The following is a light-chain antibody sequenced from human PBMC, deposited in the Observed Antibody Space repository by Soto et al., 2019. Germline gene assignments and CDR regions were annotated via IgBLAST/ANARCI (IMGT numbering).Light chain of an antibody. CDR2: GAS. V-gene: IGKV3-20*01. J-gene: IGKJ1*01. CDR3: QQYGGSPRT. Sequence: ESVLTQSPGTLSLSPGERATLSCRASQSLRSSSLAWYQQRPGQAPRLLIYGASTRATGIPDRFSGSGSGTDFTLTISRLEPEDFAVYFCQQYGGSPRTFGQGTKV. CDR1: QSLRSSS.